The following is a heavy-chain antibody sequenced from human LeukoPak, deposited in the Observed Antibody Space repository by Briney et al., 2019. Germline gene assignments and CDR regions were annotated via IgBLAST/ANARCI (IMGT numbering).Heavy chain of an antibody. J-gene: IGHJ3*02. V-gene: IGHV3-7*01. CDR2: IKQDGSEK. CDR3: ASPEWLPDSIDI. CDR1: GFTFSSYW. Sequence: GGSLRLSCVASGFTFSSYWMTWVRQAPGKGLEWVANIKQDGSEKYYVDSVKGRFTISRDNAKNSLYLQMNSLRAEDTAVYYCASPEWLPDSIDIWGQGTMVTVSS. D-gene: IGHD3-3*01.